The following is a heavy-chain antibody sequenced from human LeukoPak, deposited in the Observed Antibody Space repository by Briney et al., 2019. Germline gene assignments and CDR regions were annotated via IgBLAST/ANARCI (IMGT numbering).Heavy chain of an antibody. D-gene: IGHD3-22*01. Sequence: GASVKVSCKASGYTFTGYYMHWVRQAPGQGLERMGWINPNSGGTNYAQKFQGRVTMTRDTSISTAYMELSRLRSDDTAVYYCAREESDYYDRTAPLDIWGQGTMVTVSS. CDR3: AREESDYYDRTAPLDI. CDR2: INPNSGGT. CDR1: GYTFTGYY. V-gene: IGHV1-2*02. J-gene: IGHJ3*02.